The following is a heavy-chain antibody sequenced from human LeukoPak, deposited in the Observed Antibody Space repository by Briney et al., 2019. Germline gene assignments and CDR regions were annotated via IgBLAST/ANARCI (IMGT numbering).Heavy chain of an antibody. V-gene: IGHV3-23*01. CDR2: ISGSGGST. Sequence: PGGSLRLSCAASGFTFSSYAMHWVRQAPGKGLEWVSAISGSGGSTYYADSVKGRFTISRDNSKNTLYLQMNSLRAEDTAVYYCAKETWELRNGTWFDPWGQGTLVTVSS. CDR3: AKETWELRNGTWFDP. J-gene: IGHJ5*02. D-gene: IGHD1-26*01. CDR1: GFTFSSYA.